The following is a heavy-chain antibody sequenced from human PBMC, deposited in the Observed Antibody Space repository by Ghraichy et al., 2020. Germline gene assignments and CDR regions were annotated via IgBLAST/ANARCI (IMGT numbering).Heavy chain of an antibody. D-gene: IGHD3-22*01. V-gene: IGHV4-4*02. J-gene: IGHJ2*01. CDR2: IYHSGST. CDR3: ARDVIRGYYDSSGYYFGWYFDL. CDR1: GGSISSSNW. Sequence: SETLSLTCAVSGGSISSSNWWSWVRQPPGKGLEWIGEIYHSGSTNYNPSLKSRVTISVDKSKNQFSLKLSSVTAADTAVYYCARDVIRGYYDSSGYYFGWYFDLWGRGTLVTVSS.